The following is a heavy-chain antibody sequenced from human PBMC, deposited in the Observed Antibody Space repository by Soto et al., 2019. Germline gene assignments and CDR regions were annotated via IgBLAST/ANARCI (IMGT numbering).Heavy chain of an antibody. D-gene: IGHD3-16*02. V-gene: IGHV4-59*01. CDR2: AYFSGST. CDR1: GGSITTSY. CDR3: ASVIMLRNPRGYAFDI. J-gene: IGHJ3*02. Sequence: SETLSLTCSVSGGSITTSYWSWVRQAPGKGLEWIGHAYFSGSTDYNPSLKARVTISVDTSKNQFSLRLTSVTAADTAMYYCASVIMLRNPRGYAFDIRAQRTTVTGSS.